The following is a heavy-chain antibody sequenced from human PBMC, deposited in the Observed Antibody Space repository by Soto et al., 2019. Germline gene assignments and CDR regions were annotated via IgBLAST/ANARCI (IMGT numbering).Heavy chain of an antibody. CDR2: IKQDGSEK. Sequence: GGSLRLSCAASGFTFSSYWMSWVRQAPGKGLEWVANIKQDGSEKYYVDSVKGRSTISRDNAKNSLYLQMNSLRAEDTAVYYCARGGGSSWYWSYYYYGMDVWGQGTTVTVSS. D-gene: IGHD6-13*01. V-gene: IGHV3-7*01. CDR3: ARGGGSSWYWSYYYYGMDV. CDR1: GFTFSSYW. J-gene: IGHJ6*02.